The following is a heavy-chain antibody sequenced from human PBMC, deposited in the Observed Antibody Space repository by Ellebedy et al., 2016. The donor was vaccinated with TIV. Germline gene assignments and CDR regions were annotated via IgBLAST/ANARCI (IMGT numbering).Heavy chain of an antibody. CDR2: ISYDGSNK. Sequence: PGGSLRLSCAASGFTFSSYGMHWVRQAPGKGLEWVALISYDGSNKDYVDSVKGRFTISSDNSKNTLYLQMNSLRPEDTAVYYCSREGVVVIAIDYWGQGNLVTVSS. V-gene: IGHV3-30-3*01. D-gene: IGHD3-22*01. CDR3: SREGVVVIAIDY. J-gene: IGHJ4*02. CDR1: GFTFSSYG.